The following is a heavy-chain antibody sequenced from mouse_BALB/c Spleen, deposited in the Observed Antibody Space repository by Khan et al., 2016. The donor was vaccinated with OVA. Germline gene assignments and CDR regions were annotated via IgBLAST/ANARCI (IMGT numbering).Heavy chain of an antibody. Sequence: QLEESGPGLVKPSQTVSLTCTVTGISITSGNYRWSWIRQFPGNKLEWIGNIYYSGTVTYNPSLTSRTTITSDTSKNQDFLEMNSVTAEDTATYYCARDYGSLYWYVDVWGAGTTVTVSS. CDR3: ARDYGSLYWYVDV. V-gene: IGHV3-5*02. J-gene: IGHJ1*01. CDR2: IYYSGTV. CDR1: GISITSGNYR. D-gene: IGHD1-1*01.